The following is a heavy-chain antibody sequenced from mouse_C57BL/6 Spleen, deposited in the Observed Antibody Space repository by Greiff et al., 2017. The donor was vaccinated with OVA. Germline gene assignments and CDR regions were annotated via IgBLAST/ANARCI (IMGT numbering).Heavy chain of an antibody. CDR3: TKGGFAY. J-gene: IGHJ3*01. V-gene: IGHV1-15*01. CDR1: GYTFTDYE. Sequence: VQLQQSGAELVRPGASVTLSCKASGYTFTDYEMHWVKQTPVHGLEWIGAIDPETGGTAYNQKFKGKATLTADKSSSTAYMELRSLTSEGSAVSYCTKGGFAYWGQGTLVTVSA. CDR2: IDPETGGT.